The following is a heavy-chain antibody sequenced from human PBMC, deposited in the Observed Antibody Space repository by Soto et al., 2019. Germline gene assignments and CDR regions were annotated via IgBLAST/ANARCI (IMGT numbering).Heavy chain of an antibody. V-gene: IGHV1-18*01. CDR1: GYTFTSYG. CDR2: ISAYNGNT. D-gene: IGHD3-22*01. J-gene: IGHJ3*02. Sequence: DSVKVYCKASGYTFTSYGISWVRQAPGQGLEWMGWISAYNGNTNYAQKLQGRVTMTTDTSTSTAYMELRSLRSDDTAVYYCARDPADSSGSDAFDIWGQGTMVPVSS. CDR3: ARDPADSSGSDAFDI.